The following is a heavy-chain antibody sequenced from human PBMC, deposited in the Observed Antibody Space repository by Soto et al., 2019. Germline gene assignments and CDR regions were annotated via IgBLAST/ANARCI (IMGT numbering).Heavy chain of an antibody. CDR1: GFTFSSYW. Sequence: VWSLRLSCAASGFTFSSYWMSWVRQAPGKGLEWVANIKQDGSEKYYVDSVKGRFTISRDNAKNSLYLQMNSLRAEDTAVYYCARGSLIRGYRGSAPYHCEYWGKGSRVT. D-gene: IGHD5-12*01. V-gene: IGHV3-7*03. J-gene: IGHJ4*02. CDR2: IKQDGSEK. CDR3: ARGSLIRGYRGSAPYHCEY.